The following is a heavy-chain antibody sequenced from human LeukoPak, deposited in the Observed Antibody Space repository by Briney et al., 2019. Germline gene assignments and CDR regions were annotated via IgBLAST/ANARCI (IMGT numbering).Heavy chain of an antibody. CDR1: GFTFSSYG. V-gene: IGHV3-30*02. Sequence: PGGSLRLSCAASGFTFSSYGMHWVRQAPGKGLEWVAFIRYDGSNKYYADSVKGRFTISRDNSKNTLYLQMNSLRAEDTAVYYCARGGEYTVTAPFDYWGQGTLVTVSP. J-gene: IGHJ4*02. CDR3: ARGGEYTVTAPFDY. D-gene: IGHD4-17*01. CDR2: IRYDGSNK.